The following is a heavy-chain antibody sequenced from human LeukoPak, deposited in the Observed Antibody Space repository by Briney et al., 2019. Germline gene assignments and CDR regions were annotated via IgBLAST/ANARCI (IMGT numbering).Heavy chain of an antibody. J-gene: IGHJ6*03. D-gene: IGHD1-26*01. CDR2: ISGSGGST. Sequence: PGGSLRLSCAASGFTFSSYAMSWVRQAPGKGLEWVSAISGSGGSTYYADSVKGRFTISRDNSKNTLYLQMNSLRAVDTAVYYCAKGGGAYYYYYMDVWGKGTTVTVSS. CDR1: GFTFSSYA. CDR3: AKGGGAYYYYYMDV. V-gene: IGHV3-23*01.